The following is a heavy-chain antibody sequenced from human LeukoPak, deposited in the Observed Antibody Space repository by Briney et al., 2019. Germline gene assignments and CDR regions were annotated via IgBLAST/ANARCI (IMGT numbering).Heavy chain of an antibody. Sequence: GGSLRLSCAASGFTVSSNYMSWVRQAPGRGLEWVSVIYSGGSTYYAGSVKGRFTISRDNSKNTLYLQMDSLRAEDTAVYYCAGEGATGDWFDPWGQGTLVTVSS. CDR1: GFTVSSNY. CDR3: AGEGATGDWFDP. J-gene: IGHJ5*02. D-gene: IGHD5-24*01. CDR2: IYSGGST. V-gene: IGHV3-66*02.